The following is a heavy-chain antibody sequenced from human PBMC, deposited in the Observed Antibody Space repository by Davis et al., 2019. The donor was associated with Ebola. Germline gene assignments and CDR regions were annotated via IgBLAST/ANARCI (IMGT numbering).Heavy chain of an antibody. CDR3: ARVLVIPAASLTSPFDY. V-gene: IGHV4-34*01. Sequence: SETLSLTCAVYGGSFSGYYWSWVRQSPGKGLEWIGDINHTGSTNYNPSLKSRLTISADKSKNQCSLKLSSVTAADTAVYYCARVLVIPAASLTSPFDYWGQGILVTVSS. J-gene: IGHJ4*02. CDR2: INHTGST. D-gene: IGHD2-2*01. CDR1: GGSFSGYY.